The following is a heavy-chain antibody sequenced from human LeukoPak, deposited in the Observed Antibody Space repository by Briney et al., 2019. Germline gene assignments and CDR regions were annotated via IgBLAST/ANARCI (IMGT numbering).Heavy chain of an antibody. J-gene: IGHJ4*02. D-gene: IGHD3-22*01. CDR1: GYTFTSYF. CDR2: IIPSGGST. Sequence: ASVKVSCKASGYTFTSYFLHWVRQAPGQGLEWMGVIIPSGGSTSYAQKFQGRLTMTRDMSTSTVYMELSRLRSDDTAVYYCARDFRSYSSGVNDYWGQGTLVTVSS. V-gene: IGHV1-46*01. CDR3: ARDFRSYSSGVNDY.